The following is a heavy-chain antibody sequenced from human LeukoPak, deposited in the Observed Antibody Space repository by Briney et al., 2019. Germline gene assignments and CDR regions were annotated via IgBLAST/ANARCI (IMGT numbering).Heavy chain of an antibody. CDR1: GFTFSIYW. CDR3: ARMYSSGWYALDY. Sequence: GGSLRLSCAASGFTFSIYWMSWVRQAPGKGLEWVSVIYSGGSTYYADSVKGRFTISRDNSKNTLYLQMNSLRAEDTAVYYCARMYSSGWYALDYWGQGTLVTVSS. CDR2: IYSGGST. V-gene: IGHV3-53*01. D-gene: IGHD6-19*01. J-gene: IGHJ4*02.